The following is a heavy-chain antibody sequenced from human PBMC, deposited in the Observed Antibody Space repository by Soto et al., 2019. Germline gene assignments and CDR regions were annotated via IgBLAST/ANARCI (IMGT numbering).Heavy chain of an antibody. J-gene: IGHJ4*02. CDR2: INPNSGGT. D-gene: IGHD2-21*01. CDR3: ARDQFPFSAKPDY. V-gene: IGHV1-2*02. Sequence: SVKVSCKASGYTFTGYYMHWVRQAPGQGLEWMGWINPNSGGTNYAQKFQGRVTMTRGTSISTAYMELSRLRSDGTAVYYCARDQFPFSAKPDYWGQGTLVTVSA. CDR1: GYTFTGYY.